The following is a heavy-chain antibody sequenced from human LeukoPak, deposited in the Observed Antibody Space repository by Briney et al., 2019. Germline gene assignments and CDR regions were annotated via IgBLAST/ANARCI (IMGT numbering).Heavy chain of an antibody. J-gene: IGHJ6*02. D-gene: IGHD5-18*01. V-gene: IGHV4-39*07. CDR3: ARDSDTAMALWYYGMDV. CDR1: GGSISSSSYY. CDR2: IYYSGST. Sequence: SETLSLTCTVSGGSISSSSYYWGWIGQPPGKGLEWIGSIYYSGSTYYNPSLKSRVTISVDTSKNQFSLKLSSVTAADTAVYYCARDSDTAMALWYYGMDVWGQGTTVTVSS.